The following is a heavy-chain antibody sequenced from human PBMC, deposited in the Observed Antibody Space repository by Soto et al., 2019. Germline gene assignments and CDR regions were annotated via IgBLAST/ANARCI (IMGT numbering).Heavy chain of an antibody. CDR3: TTDYYYDSSGYNYWNGY. CDR2: IKSKTDGGTT. J-gene: IGHJ4*02. D-gene: IGHD3-22*01. V-gene: IGHV3-15*07. Sequence: PGGSLRLSCAASGFTFSNAWMNWVRQAPGKGLEWVGRIKSKTDGGTTDYAAPVKGRFTISRDDSKNTLYLQMNSLKTEDTAVYYCTTDYYYDSSGYNYWNGYWGQGTLVTVSS. CDR1: GFTFSNAW.